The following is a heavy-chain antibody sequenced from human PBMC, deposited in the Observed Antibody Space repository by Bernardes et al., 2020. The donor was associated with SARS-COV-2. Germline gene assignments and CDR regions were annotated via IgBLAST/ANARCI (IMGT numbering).Heavy chain of an antibody. Sequence: AGSLSLSCAASGFTFSSYGMHWVRQAPGKGLEWVAVIWYDGSNKYYADSVKGRFTISRDNSKNTLYLQMNSLRAEDTAVYYCASEPSSWYPFSDVYYYYGMDVGGQRTTVTVSS. CDR1: GFTFSSYG. J-gene: IGHJ6*02. V-gene: IGHV3-33*01. CDR2: IWYDGSNK. D-gene: IGHD6-13*01. CDR3: ASEPSSWYPFSDVYYYYGMDV.